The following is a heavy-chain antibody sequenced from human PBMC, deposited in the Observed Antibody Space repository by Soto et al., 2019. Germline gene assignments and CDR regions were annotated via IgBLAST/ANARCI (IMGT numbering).Heavy chain of an antibody. J-gene: IGHJ6*02. Sequence: QTGGSLRLSCAASGFTFSSYAMSWVRQAPGKGLEWVSVFSGSGGSTYCADSVKGRFTISRDNSKNTLYLQMNSLRAEDTAVYYCARGGSCYMGACYHAMDVWGQGTTVTVSS. CDR2: FSGSGGST. V-gene: IGHV3-23*01. CDR1: GFTFSSYA. D-gene: IGHD2-15*01. CDR3: ARGGSCYMGACYHAMDV.